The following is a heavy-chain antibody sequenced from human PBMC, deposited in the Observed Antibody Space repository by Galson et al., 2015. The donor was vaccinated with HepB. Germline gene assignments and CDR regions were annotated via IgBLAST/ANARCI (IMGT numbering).Heavy chain of an antibody. CDR1: GYTFTGYY. D-gene: IGHD1-7*01. CDR3: ARGNWNSSYWYFDP. Sequence: SVKVSCKASGYTFTGYYMHWVRQAPGQGLEWMGWINPNSGGTNYAQKFQGRVTMTRDTSSSTAYMELSRLRSDDTAVHYCARGNWNSSYWYFDPWGRGTLVTVSS. CDR2: INPNSGGT. V-gene: IGHV1-2*02. J-gene: IGHJ2*01.